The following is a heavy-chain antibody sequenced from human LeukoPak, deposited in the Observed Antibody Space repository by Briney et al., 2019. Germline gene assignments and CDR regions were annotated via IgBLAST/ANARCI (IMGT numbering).Heavy chain of an antibody. V-gene: IGHV3-7*01. CDR2: IKPDGTEK. J-gene: IGHJ2*01. Sequence: GGSLSLPHAFCVFTLRIFWVLGAPQSPGKGLEGVANIKPDGTEKKYVDSVKGRFIISRDNAKNSLHLQMDSLRVEDTARSYCASGGRYHWYFDLWGRGTVVRVSS. D-gene: IGHD2-2*01. CDR1: VFTLRIFW. CDR3: ASGGRYHWYFDL.